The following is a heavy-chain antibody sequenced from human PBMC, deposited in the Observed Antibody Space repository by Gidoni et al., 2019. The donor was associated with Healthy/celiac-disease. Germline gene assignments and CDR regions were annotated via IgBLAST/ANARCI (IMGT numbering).Heavy chain of an antibody. CDR3: AKEGLLWFGERTGWFDP. D-gene: IGHD3-10*01. CDR2: ISYDGSNK. CDR1: GFTFSGLG. Sequence: QVQLVESGGGVVQPGRSLSRACAAAGFTFSGLGMPWVRQAPGQGLEWVAVISYDGSNKYYADSVKGRFTISRDNSKNTLYLQMNSLRAEDTAVYYCAKEGLLWFGERTGWFDPWGQGTLVTVSS. V-gene: IGHV3-30*18. J-gene: IGHJ5*02.